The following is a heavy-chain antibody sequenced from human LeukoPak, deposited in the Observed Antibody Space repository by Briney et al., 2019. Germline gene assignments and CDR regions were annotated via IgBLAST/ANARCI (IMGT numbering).Heavy chain of an antibody. Sequence: PSETLSLTCTVSGGSISSYYWSWIRQPPGKGLEWIGYIYYSGSTNYNPSLKSRVTISVDTSKNQFSLKLSSVTAADTAVYYCARKRGGYNNWYFDLWGRGTLVTVSS. V-gene: IGHV4-59*01. CDR2: IYYSGST. D-gene: IGHD5-24*01. CDR3: ARKRGGYNNWYFDL. CDR1: GGSISSYY. J-gene: IGHJ2*01.